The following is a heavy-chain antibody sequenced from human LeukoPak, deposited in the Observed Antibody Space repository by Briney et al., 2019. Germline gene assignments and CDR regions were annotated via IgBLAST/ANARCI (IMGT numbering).Heavy chain of an antibody. CDR1: GGSISSYY. V-gene: IGHV4-59*01. CDR3: ATTKYYDFWSGYYTENYFGY. Sequence: PSETLPLTCTVSGGSISSYYWSWIRQPPGKGLEWIGYIYYGGSTNYNPSLKSRVTISVDTSKNQFSLKLSSVTAADTAVYYCATTKYYDFWSGYYTENYFGYWGQGTLVTVSS. J-gene: IGHJ4*02. D-gene: IGHD3-3*01. CDR2: IYYGGST.